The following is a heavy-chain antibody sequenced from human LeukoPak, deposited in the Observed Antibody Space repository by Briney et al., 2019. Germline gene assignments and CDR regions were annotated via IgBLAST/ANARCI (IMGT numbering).Heavy chain of an antibody. D-gene: IGHD6-6*01. V-gene: IGHV4-59*01. CDR2: IYYSGST. J-gene: IGHJ6*03. CDR1: GGSISSYY. CDR3: ARATVLPYYYYMDV. Sequence: SETLSLTCTVSGGSISSYYWSWIRQPPGKGLEWIGYIYYSGSTNYNPSLKSRVTISVDTSKNQFSLKLSSVTAADTAVYYCARATVLPYYYYMDVWGKGTTVTVSS.